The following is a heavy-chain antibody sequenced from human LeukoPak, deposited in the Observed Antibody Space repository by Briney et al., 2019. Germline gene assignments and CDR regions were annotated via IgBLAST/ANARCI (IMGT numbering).Heavy chain of an antibody. D-gene: IGHD2-2*01. J-gene: IGHJ5*02. CDR2: IYTSGST. Sequence: SETLSLTCTVSGGSISSYYWSWIRQPPGKGLEWIGYIYTSGSTNYNPSLKSRVTISEDTSKNQFSLKLSSVTAADTAVYYCARHARRYCSSTSCYPWFDPWGQGTLATVSS. V-gene: IGHV4-4*09. CDR1: GGSISSYY. CDR3: ARHARRYCSSTSCYPWFDP.